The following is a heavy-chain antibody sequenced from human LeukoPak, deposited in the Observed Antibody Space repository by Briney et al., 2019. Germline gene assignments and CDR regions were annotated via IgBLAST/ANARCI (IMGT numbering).Heavy chain of an antibody. J-gene: IGHJ4*02. Sequence: GESLKISCKGSGYSFISYWIGWVRQLPGKGLDWMGIIYPGDSDTRYSPSFQGQVTISADKSISTAYLQWSSLKASDTAMYCCATRYSSGWYEGFYFDYWGQGTLVTVSS. CDR2: IYPGDSDT. CDR1: GYSFISYW. V-gene: IGHV5-51*01. CDR3: ATRYSSGWYEGFYFDY. D-gene: IGHD6-19*01.